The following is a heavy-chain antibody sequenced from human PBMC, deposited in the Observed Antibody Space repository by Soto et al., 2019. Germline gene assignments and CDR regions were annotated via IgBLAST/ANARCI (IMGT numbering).Heavy chain of an antibody. CDR2: IYWDDDK. J-gene: IGHJ4*02. Sequence: QITLKESGPPLVKPTQTLTLTCTFSGFSLSTSGVGVGWIRQPPGKALEWLALIYWDDDKRYSPSLKSRLTITKDTSKNQVVLTMTNMDPVDTATYYCAHRQRPTVLFDYWGQGTLVTVSS. CDR1: GFSLSTSGVG. D-gene: IGHD4-17*01. CDR3: AHRQRPTVLFDY. V-gene: IGHV2-5*02.